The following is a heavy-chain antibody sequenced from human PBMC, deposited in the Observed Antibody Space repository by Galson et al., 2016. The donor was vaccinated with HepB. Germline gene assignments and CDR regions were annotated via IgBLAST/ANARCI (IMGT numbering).Heavy chain of an antibody. Sequence: SVKVSCKASGYTFTDYWLHWVRQAPGQGLEWVGRINPFSGDTKTAQKFQDRVTMTRDTSVSTGYMDLSRLTSDDTAVYFCARGWTVRPDYWGQGTLVTVSS. CDR2: INPFSGDT. V-gene: IGHV1-2*06. CDR3: ARGWTVRPDY. CDR1: GYTFTDYW. D-gene: IGHD2-15*01. J-gene: IGHJ4*02.